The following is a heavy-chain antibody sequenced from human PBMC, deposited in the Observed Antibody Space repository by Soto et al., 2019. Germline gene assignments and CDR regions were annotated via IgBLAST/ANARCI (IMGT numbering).Heavy chain of an antibody. J-gene: IGHJ4*02. CDR3: ARQVRGVNLSPFDY. CDR1: GFSLSTSGVG. V-gene: IGHV2-5*02. D-gene: IGHD3-10*01. CDR2: IYWDDDK. Sequence: QITLKESGPTLVKPTQTLTLTCTFSGFSLSTSGVGVGWIRQPPGKALEWLALIYWDDDKRYSPSLKSRLTTXKXTXXNHVVLTKIHMAPVDTATYYCARQVRGVNLSPFDYWGQGTPVTVSS.